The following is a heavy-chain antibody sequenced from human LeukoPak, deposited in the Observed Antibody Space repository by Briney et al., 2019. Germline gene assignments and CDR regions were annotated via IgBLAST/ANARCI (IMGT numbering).Heavy chain of an antibody. CDR3: ARVSEEYYDFWSGYPGFFDY. V-gene: IGHV4-31*03. D-gene: IGHD3-3*01. Sequence: SQTLSLTCTVSGDSISSGGYYWHWLRQHPGTGLEWIGYIYYSGSTYYNPSLKSRVTISLDTSKNQFSLKLSSVTAADTAVYYCARVSEEYYDFWSGYPGFFDYWGQGTLVTVSS. CDR2: IYYSGST. J-gene: IGHJ4*02. CDR1: GDSISSGGYY.